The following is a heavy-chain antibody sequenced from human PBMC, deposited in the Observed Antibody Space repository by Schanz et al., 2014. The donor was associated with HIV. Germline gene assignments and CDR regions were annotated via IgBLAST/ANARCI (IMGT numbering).Heavy chain of an antibody. D-gene: IGHD6-13*01. J-gene: IGHJ4*02. CDR1: GFTLTSYY. CDR2: IIPLFGTS. CDR3: ARDSPVAAGTLDY. V-gene: IGHV1-69*13. Sequence: QVQLEQSGAEVKKPGASVRVSCKASGFTLTSYYIHWVRQAPGQGLEWMGGIIPLFGTSNYAQKFQGRATITADESTSTAYMELSSLRSEDTAVYYCARDSPVAAGTLDYWGQGTLVTVSS.